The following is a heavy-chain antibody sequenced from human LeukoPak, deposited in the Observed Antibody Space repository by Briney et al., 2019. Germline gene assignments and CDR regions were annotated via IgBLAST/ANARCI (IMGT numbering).Heavy chain of an antibody. D-gene: IGHD4-17*01. Sequence: GGSLRLSCAASGFTFSSYAMHWVRQAPGKGLEWVAVISYDGSNKYYADSVKGRFTISRDNSKNTLYLQMNSLRAEDTAVYYCARGRDYGDGRFDPWGQGTLVTVS. V-gene: IGHV3-30-3*01. CDR1: GFTFSSYA. CDR2: ISYDGSNK. CDR3: ARGRDYGDGRFDP. J-gene: IGHJ5*02.